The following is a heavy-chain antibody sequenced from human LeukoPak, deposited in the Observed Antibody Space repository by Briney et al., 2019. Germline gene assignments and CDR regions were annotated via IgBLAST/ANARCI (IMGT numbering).Heavy chain of an antibody. D-gene: IGHD3-22*01. CDR1: GGSVSHSNW. J-gene: IGHJ4*02. CDR2: VHPSEGT. V-gene: IGHV4-4*02. CDR3: ATYYDRSGYILDY. Sequence: PSGTLSLTCAVSGGSVSHSNWWTWVRQSPGKGLEWIGEVHPSEGTNYNPSLKSRVTISLDKSKNQFSLELNSVTAADTAIYYCATYYDRSGYILDYWGQGTLVTVSS.